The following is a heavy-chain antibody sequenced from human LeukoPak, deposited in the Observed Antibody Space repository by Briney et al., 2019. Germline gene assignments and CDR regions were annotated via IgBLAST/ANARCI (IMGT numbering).Heavy chain of an antibody. CDR1: GYTFTGYY. CDR2: ISAYNGNT. V-gene: IGHV1-18*04. J-gene: IGHJ3*02. CDR3: ARGDSMIVVANAFDI. Sequence: GASVKVSCKASGYTFTGYYMHWVRQAPGQGLEWMGWISAYNGNTNYAQKLQGRVTMTTDTSTSTAYMELRSLRSDDTAVYYCARGDSMIVVANAFDIWGQGTMVTVAS. D-gene: IGHD3-22*01.